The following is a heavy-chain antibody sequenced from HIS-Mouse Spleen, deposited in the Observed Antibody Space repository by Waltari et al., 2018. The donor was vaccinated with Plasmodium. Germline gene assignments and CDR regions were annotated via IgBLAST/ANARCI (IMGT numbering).Heavy chain of an antibody. CDR1: GFTFSSYG. J-gene: IGHJ4*02. CDR3: AKDRRSSSWYVDY. Sequence: QVQLVESGGGVVQPGRSLRLSCAASGFTFSSYGMHWVRQAPGKGVEWVAVISNDGRNKYYADYVKGRFTISRDNSKNTLYLQMNSLRAEDTAVYYCAKDRRSSSWYVDYWGQGTLVTVSS. V-gene: IGHV3-30*18. CDR2: ISNDGRNK. D-gene: IGHD6-13*01.